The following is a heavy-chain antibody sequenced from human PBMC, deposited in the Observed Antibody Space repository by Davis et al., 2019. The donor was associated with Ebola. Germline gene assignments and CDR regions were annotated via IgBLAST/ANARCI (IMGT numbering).Heavy chain of an antibody. Sequence: GESLKISCAASGFTFSSYGMHWVRQAPGKGLEWVSLISFDGGNKYYADSVKGRLTISRDNSNNTLFLQMNSLRAEDTAVYYCARELNTVTYYFDYWGQGTLVTVSS. J-gene: IGHJ4*02. D-gene: IGHD4-11*01. CDR2: ISFDGGNK. CDR1: GFTFSSYG. CDR3: ARELNTVTYYFDY. V-gene: IGHV3-30*03.